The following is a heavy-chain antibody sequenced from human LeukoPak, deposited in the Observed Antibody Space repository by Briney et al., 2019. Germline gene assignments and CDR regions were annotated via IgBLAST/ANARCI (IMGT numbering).Heavy chain of an antibody. CDR1: GGSFSGYY. J-gene: IGHJ6*02. V-gene: IGHV4-34*01. CDR3: AREGDFWSGYYYYYGMDV. CDR2: INHSGST. D-gene: IGHD3-3*01. Sequence: PSETLSITCAVYGGSFSGYYWSWIRQPPGKGLEWIGEINHSGSTNYNPSLKSRVTISVDTSKNQFSLKLSSVTAADTAVYYCAREGDFWSGYYYYYGMDVWGQGTTVTVSS.